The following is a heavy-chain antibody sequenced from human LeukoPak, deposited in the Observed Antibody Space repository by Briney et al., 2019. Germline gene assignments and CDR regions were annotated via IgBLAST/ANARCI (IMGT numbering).Heavy chain of an antibody. J-gene: IGHJ6*03. CDR2: ISSSSSYI. V-gene: IGHV3-21*01. CDR3: AREEGVVVPAATNYYYYMDV. D-gene: IGHD2-2*01. Sequence: GESLRLSCAASGFTFSSYSMNWVRQAPGKGLEWVSSISSSSSYIYYADSVKGRFTISRDNAKNSLYLQMNSLRAEDTAVYYCAREEGVVVPAATNYYYYMDVWGKGTTVTVSS. CDR1: GFTFSSYS.